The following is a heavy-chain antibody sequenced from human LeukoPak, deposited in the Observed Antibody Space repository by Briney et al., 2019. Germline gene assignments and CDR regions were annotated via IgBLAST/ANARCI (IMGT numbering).Heavy chain of an antibody. J-gene: IGHJ4*02. D-gene: IGHD6-13*01. CDR1: GYTFTGYY. V-gene: IGHV1-2*04. CDR3: ARSQLGYSSSWYDY. CDR2: INPNSGGT. Sequence: ASVKVSCKASGYTFTGYYMHWVRQAPGQGLEWMGWINPNSGGTNYAQKFQGWVTMTRDTSISTAYMELSRLRSDDTAVYYCARSQLGYSSSWYDYWGQGTLVTVSS.